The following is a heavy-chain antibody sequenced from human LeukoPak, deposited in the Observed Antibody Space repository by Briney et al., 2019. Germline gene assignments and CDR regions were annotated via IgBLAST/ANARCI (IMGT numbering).Heavy chain of an antibody. CDR1: GFTFSNYD. Sequence: PGGSLRLSCAASGFTFSNYDIHWVRHVPGKGLEWVSAFHIAGDTHYSGTVKGRFATSRENTNNSFYLQMNNLRAGDTALYYCARGSCSSSSCYERLNGLDVWGQGTPVTVSS. D-gene: IGHD2-2*01. V-gene: IGHV3-13*01. J-gene: IGHJ6*02. CDR2: FHIAGDT. CDR3: ARGSCSSSSCYERLNGLDV.